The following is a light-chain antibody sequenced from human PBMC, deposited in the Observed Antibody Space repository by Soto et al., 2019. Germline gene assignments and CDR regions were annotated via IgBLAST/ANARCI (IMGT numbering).Light chain of an antibody. CDR2: AAS. CDR3: QQSYSTLTWT. J-gene: IGKJ1*01. CDR1: QSISSY. Sequence: IQMTQSPSSLSSSLGDSVTLPCRASQSISSYLTCYQQKPGKAPKLLIYAASSLQSGVPSRFSGSGSGTDLTLTISSLQTEDFATYYCQQSYSTLTWTFGQGTKVDI. V-gene: IGKV1-39*01.